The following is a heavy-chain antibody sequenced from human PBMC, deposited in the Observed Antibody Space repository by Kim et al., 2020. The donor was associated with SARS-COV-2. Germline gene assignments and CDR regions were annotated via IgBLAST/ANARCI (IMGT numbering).Heavy chain of an antibody. Sequence: SETLSLTCTVSGDSISRSSNYWGWIRQPPGKGLEWIGSINYSGNTYYNPSLKSRVTISVDTSKNQFSLKMRSVTAADTAVYYCARLVSENSAVEYWGQGTLVTVSS. V-gene: IGHV4-39*01. CDR2: INYSGNT. J-gene: IGHJ4*02. CDR1: GDSISRSSNY. CDR3: ARLVSENSAVEY.